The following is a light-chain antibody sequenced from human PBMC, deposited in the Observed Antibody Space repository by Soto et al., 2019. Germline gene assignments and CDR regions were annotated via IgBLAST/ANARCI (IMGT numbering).Light chain of an antibody. V-gene: IGLV3-21*02. CDR3: QVWDSSSDQYV. CDR2: DDN. CDR1: NIGSKS. J-gene: IGLJ1*01. Sequence: SYELTQPPSVSVAPGQTARITCGGNNIGSKSVHWYQQKPGQAPVLVVYDDNDRPSGIPERFSGSNSGNTATLTISRVEAGDEADYYCQVWDSSSDQYVFGTGTKVTVL.